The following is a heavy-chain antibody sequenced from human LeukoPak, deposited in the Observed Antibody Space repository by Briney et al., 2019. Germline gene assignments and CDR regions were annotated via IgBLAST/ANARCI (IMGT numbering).Heavy chain of an antibody. J-gene: IGHJ4*02. CDR3: ARYASCTSTTCYFDY. V-gene: IGHV3-11*01. Sequence: RGSLTLSCAASGFTFSGHYMSWLRQAPGKGLEWVSSISLSGTNLSYGDSVKGRFTVSRDNAKNSLFLQMNSLRAENPAVYYCARYASCTSTTCYFDYWGQGTLVTVSS. CDR1: GFTFSGHY. D-gene: IGHD2/OR15-2a*01. CDR2: ISLSGTNL.